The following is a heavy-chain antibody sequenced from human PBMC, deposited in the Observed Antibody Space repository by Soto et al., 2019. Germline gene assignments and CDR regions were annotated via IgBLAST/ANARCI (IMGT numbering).Heavy chain of an antibody. J-gene: IGHJ3*02. D-gene: IGHD2-15*01. CDR1: GFTFSSYS. V-gene: IGHV3-21*01. CDR3: ARVWLGSGNAFDI. Sequence: EVQLVESGGGLVKPGGSLRLSCAASGFTFSSYSMNWVRQAPGKGLEWVSSISSSSSYIYYADSVKGRFTISRDNAKNSLYLQMNSLRAEDTAVYYGARVWLGSGNAFDIWGQGTMVTVSS. CDR2: ISSSSSYI.